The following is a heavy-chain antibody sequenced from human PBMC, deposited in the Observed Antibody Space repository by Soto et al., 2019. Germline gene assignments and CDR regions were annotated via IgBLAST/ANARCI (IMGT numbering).Heavy chain of an antibody. V-gene: IGHV3-30*04. D-gene: IGHD3-9*01. J-gene: IGHJ5*02. CDR3: ARGRSVLRYFAQLNWFDP. Sequence: HPGGSLRRSCAASGITFNTYAMHWGRQAPGKGLEWVAVISNDGRNKDYADSVKGRFTISRDNSKNILYLQMNSLRVEDTAVYYCARGRSVLRYFAQLNWFDPWGQGTLVTVSS. CDR1: GITFNTYA. CDR2: ISNDGRNK.